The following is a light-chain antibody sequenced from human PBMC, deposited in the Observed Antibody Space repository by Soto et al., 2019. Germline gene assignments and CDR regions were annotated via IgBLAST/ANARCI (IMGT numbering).Light chain of an antibody. Sequence: DIQMPPSPSTLSASVSDRVTITCRASQSISNWLAWYQQKPGKAPNLLIYKASTLESGVPSRFNGSGSGTEFTLTISSLQADDFATYYCQQYNDLSTFGGGGKVDIK. CDR3: QQYNDLST. J-gene: IGKJ4*01. CDR2: KAS. CDR1: QSISNW. V-gene: IGKV1-5*03.